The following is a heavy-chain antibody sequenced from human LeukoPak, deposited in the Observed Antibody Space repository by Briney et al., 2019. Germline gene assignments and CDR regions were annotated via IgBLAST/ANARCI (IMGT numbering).Heavy chain of an antibody. CDR1: GGSIGPYF. V-gene: IGHV4-59*01. CDR2: ISYTGST. Sequence: PSETLSLTCTVSGGSIGPYFWSWFRQPPGKGLEWIGYISYTGSTIYSPSLKSRVTISVDTSKNQFSLQLTSVTAADTAVYYCARDDYRGVTNFDPWGQGTLVTVSS. D-gene: IGHD3-10*01. CDR3: ARDDYRGVTNFDP. J-gene: IGHJ5*02.